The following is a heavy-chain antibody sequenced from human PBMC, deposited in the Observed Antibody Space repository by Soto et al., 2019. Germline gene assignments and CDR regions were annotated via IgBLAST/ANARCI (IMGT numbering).Heavy chain of an antibody. V-gene: IGHV4-34*01. CDR2: INHSGST. CDR3: ARGNVRAGTTFDWFDP. J-gene: IGHJ5*02. CDR1: GGSFSGYY. Sequence: SETLSLTCAVYGGSFSGYYWSWIRQPPGKGLEWIGEINHSGSTNYNPSLKSRVTISVDTSKNQFSLKLSSVTAADTAVYYCARGNVRAGTTFDWFDPWGQGTLVTVSS. D-gene: IGHD1-7*01.